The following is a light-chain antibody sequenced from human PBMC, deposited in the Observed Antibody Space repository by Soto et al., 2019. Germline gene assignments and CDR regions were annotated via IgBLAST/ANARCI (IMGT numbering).Light chain of an antibody. CDR3: QQYSTYPYI. J-gene: IGKJ2*01. V-gene: IGKV1-5*03. CDR1: QSINKW. Sequence: RMTQSPSTPSASVGDRVTITCRASQSINKWLAWYQQKPGKAPKLLIYKASSLESGVPSRFSGGGIGTEFSLSISSLQPDDFATYYCQQYSTYPYIFGQGTKVDIK. CDR2: KAS.